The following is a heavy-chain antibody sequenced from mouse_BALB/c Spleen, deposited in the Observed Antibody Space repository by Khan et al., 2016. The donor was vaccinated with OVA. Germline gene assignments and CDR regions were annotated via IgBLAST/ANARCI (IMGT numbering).Heavy chain of an antibody. J-gene: IGHJ4*01. CDR3: ARKTYYGYAMDY. V-gene: IGHV3-2*02. CDR2: ISYGGST. CDR1: GYSITSDYA. Sequence: VQLQQSGPGLVKPSQSLSLTCTVTGYSITSDYAWDWIRQFPGNKLEWMGYISYGGSTSYNPSLKSRISITRDTSKNQFFLQLNSVTTEDTATYYCARKTYYGYAMDYWGQGTSVTVSS. D-gene: IGHD1-1*01.